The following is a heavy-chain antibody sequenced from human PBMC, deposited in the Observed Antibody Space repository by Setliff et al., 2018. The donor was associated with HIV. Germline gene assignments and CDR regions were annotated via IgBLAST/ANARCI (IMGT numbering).Heavy chain of an antibody. CDR1: GGSISSSY. V-gene: IGHV4-59*01. J-gene: IGHJ2*01. CDR3: ARGPRATIFGVVGGYFDL. CDR2: IHYSGST. Sequence: SETLSLTCTVSGGSISSSYWTWTRQPPGKGLEWIGNIHYSGSTNYNPSLKSRVTISVDTSRSQFSLKLSSVTAADTAVYYCARGPRATIFGVVGGYFDLWGRGTLVTVSS. D-gene: IGHD3-3*01.